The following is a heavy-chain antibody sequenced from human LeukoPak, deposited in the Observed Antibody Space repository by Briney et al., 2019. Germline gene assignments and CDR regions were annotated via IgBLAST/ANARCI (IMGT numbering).Heavy chain of an antibody. V-gene: IGHV3-23*01. CDR1: GFTFSSYA. J-gene: IGHJ4*02. CDR3: ASLTYYYDSSGYSSNDY. CDR2: ISGSGGST. Sequence: GGSLRLSCAASGFTFSSYAMSWVRQAPGKGLEWVSAISGSGGSTYYADSVKGRFTISSDNSKNTLYLQMNSLRAEDTAVYYCASLTYYYDSSGYSSNDYWGQGTLVTVSS. D-gene: IGHD3-22*01.